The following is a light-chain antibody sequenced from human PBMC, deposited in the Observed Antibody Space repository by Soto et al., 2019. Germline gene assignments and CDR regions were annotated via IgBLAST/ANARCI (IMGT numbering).Light chain of an antibody. CDR1: SSDVGGYNS. CDR2: EVS. CDR3: SSFTTSTTYV. V-gene: IGLV2-14*03. J-gene: IGLJ1*01. Sequence: QSALTQPDSVSESPGQSITISCTGTSSDVGGYNSVSWYQQHPGKAPKLMIYEVSRRPSGVSNRFSGSKSANTASLTISGLQAEDEADYYCSSFTTSTTYVFGTGTKVTVL.